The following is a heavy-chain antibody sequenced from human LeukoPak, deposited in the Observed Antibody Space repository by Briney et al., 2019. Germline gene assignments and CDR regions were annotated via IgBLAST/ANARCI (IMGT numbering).Heavy chain of an antibody. J-gene: IGHJ4*02. D-gene: IGHD5-18*01. CDR2: ISMTGTTI. V-gene: IGHV3-11*01. CDR3: ARGIGYSYGYAFEDY. Sequence: GGSLRLSCTTSGFIFSDYYMNWVRQAPGKGLEWVSHISMTGTTIYYADSVKGRFTISRDNAKNSLYLQMNSLRAEDTAVYYCARGIGYSYGYAFEDYWGQGTLVTVSS. CDR1: GFIFSDYY.